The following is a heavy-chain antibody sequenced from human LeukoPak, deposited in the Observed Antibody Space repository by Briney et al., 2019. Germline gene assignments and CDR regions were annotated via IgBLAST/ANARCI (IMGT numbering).Heavy chain of an antibody. Sequence: SETLSLTCAVYGGSFSGYYWSWIRQPPGKGLEWIGEINHSGSTYYNPSLKSRVTISVDTSKNQFSLKLSSVTAADTAVYYCASRDTATGLDWGQGTLVTVSS. V-gene: IGHV4-34*01. CDR3: ASRDTATGLD. D-gene: IGHD5-18*01. CDR2: INHSGST. CDR1: GGSFSGYY. J-gene: IGHJ4*02.